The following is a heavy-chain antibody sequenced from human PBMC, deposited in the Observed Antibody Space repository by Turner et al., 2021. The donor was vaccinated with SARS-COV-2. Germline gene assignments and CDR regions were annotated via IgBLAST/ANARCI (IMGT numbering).Heavy chain of an antibody. J-gene: IGHJ6*02. CDR3: ATGVAVAGTPSKYYYYYGMDV. V-gene: IGHV1-24*01. CDR2: FDPEDGET. Sequence: QVQLVPSGAEMRKPGASVKASCKVSGSTLTELSMHWVRQAPGKGLEWMGGFDPEDGETIYAQKFHGRVTMTEDTSTDTAYMELSSLTSEDTAVYYCATGVAVAGTPSKYYYYYGMDVWGQGTTVTVSS. CDR1: GSTLTELS. D-gene: IGHD6-19*01.